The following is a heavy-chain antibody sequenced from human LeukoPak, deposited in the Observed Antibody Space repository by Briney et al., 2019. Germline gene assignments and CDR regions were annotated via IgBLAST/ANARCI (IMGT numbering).Heavy chain of an antibody. Sequence: GGSLRLSCAASGFTFSSYAISWVRQAPGKGLEWVSAISGSGSSTYYADSVKGRFTISRDNSKNTLFLQMNSLRAEGTAVYYCAKSGQLSRSFYFDYWGQGTLVTVSS. CDR2: ISGSGSST. V-gene: IGHV3-23*01. CDR1: GFTFSSYA. D-gene: IGHD1-1*01. CDR3: AKSGQLSRSFYFDY. J-gene: IGHJ4*02.